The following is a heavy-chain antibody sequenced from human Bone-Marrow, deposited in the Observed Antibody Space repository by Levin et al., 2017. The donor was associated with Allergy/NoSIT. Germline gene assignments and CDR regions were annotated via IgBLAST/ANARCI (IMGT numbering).Heavy chain of an antibody. CDR2: VHEVASP. J-gene: IGHJ5*02. V-gene: IGHV4-34*01. D-gene: IGHD4-11*01. Sequence: MPSETLSLTCGVSGASFSGYYWSWIRQAPGKGLEWLGEVHEVASPTYNPSLKGRLTMSMYTSKNHFSLELKSVTVADAGVYYCARGHSTSGFDHWGQGILVTVSS. CDR3: ARGHSTSGFDH. CDR1: GASFSGYY.